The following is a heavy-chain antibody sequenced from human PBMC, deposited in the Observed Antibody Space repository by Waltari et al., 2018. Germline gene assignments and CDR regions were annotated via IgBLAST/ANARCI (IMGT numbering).Heavy chain of an antibody. CDR2: IYPGDSDT. V-gene: IGHV5-51*03. D-gene: IGHD3-22*01. CDR1: GYSFPSYW. Sequence: EVQLVQSGAEVKKPGDSLKISCTGSGYSFPSYWLGLLPHMPGKGLEWMGIIYPGDSDTRYSPSFQGQVTISADKSISTAYLQWSSLKASDTAMYYCARRGGYYDSKGMDYWGQGTLVTVSS. J-gene: IGHJ4*02. CDR3: ARRGGYYDSKGMDY.